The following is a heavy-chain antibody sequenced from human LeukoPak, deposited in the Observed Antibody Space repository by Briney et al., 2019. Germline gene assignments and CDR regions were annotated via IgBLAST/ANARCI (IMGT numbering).Heavy chain of an antibody. V-gene: IGHV4-31*03. CDR3: CTSDDAFDI. J-gene: IGHJ3*02. Sequence: SETLSLTCTVSGGSISSGGYYWSWIRQHPGKGLEWIGCIYYSGSTCYNPSLKSRVTISVDTSKNQFSLKLSCVTAADTAVYYCCTSDDAFDIWGQGTMVTVSS. CDR2: IYYSGST. CDR1: GGSISSGGYY.